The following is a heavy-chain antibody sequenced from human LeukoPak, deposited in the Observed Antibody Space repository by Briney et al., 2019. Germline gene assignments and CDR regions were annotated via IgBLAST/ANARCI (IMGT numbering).Heavy chain of an antibody. CDR3: ARDLDGDLMY. CDR2: ISSNGGRT. J-gene: IGHJ4*02. V-gene: IGHV3-64*01. Sequence: GGPLRLSCAASGFTLSSYGIHWVRQAPGKGLEYVSGISSNGGRTYYANSVKGRFTISRDNSKNTLYLQMVSLRDEDMAVYYCARDLDGDLMYWGQGTLVTVSS. D-gene: IGHD4-17*01. CDR1: GFTLSSYG.